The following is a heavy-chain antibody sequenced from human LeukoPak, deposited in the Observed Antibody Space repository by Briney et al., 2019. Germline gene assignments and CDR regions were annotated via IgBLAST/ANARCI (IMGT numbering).Heavy chain of an antibody. D-gene: IGHD1-26*01. CDR2: IYYSGST. Sequence: SETLSLTCTVSGGSISSYYWSWIRQPPGKGLEWIGYIYYSGSTNYNPSLKSRVTISVDTSKNQFSLKLSSVTAADTAVYYCATRGRIQWEFDYWGQGTLVTVSS. J-gene: IGHJ4*02. V-gene: IGHV4-59*08. CDR1: GGSISSYY. CDR3: ATRGRIQWEFDY.